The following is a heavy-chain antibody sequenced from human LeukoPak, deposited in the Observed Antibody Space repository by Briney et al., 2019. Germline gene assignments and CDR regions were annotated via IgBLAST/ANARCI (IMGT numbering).Heavy chain of an antibody. CDR2: ISAYNGNT. Sequence: ASVKVSCKASGYTFTSYGISWVRQAPGQGLEWMGWISAYNGNTNYAQKLQGRVTMTTDTSTSTAYMELWSLRSDDTAVYYCATGPVDDILTGYPFGGFDYWGQGTLVTVSS. J-gene: IGHJ4*02. CDR1: GYTFTSYG. CDR3: ATGPVDDILTGYPFGGFDY. V-gene: IGHV1-18*01. D-gene: IGHD3-9*01.